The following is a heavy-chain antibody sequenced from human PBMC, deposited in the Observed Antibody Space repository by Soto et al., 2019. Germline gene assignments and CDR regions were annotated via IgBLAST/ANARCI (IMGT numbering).Heavy chain of an antibody. Sequence: PSQTLSLTCAISGDSVSSNSAAWNWIRQSPSRGLEWLGRTYYRSKWYNDYAVSVKSRITINPDTSKNQFSLQLNSVTPEDTAVYYCARAGPMQGVTDMVYWYFDLWGRGTLVTVSS. D-gene: IGHD5-18*01. CDR3: ARAGPMQGVTDMVYWYFDL. CDR1: GDSVSSNSAA. CDR2: TYYRSKWYN. V-gene: IGHV6-1*01. J-gene: IGHJ2*01.